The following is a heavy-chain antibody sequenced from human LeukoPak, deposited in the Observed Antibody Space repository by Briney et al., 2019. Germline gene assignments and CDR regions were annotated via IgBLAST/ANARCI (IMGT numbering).Heavy chain of an antibody. J-gene: IGHJ4*02. V-gene: IGHV3-23*01. CDR3: AKYYYDSSGYLTDY. CDR1: GFTFSSSA. D-gene: IGHD3-22*01. Sequence: PGGSLRLSCAASGFTFSSSAMSWVRQAPGKGLEWVSAISGSGDSTYYADSVKGRFTISRDNSKNTLYLQMNSLRAEDTAVYYCAKYYYDSSGYLTDYWGQGTLVTVS. CDR2: ISGSGDST.